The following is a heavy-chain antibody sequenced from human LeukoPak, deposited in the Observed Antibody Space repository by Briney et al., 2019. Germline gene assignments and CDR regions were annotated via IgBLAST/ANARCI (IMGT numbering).Heavy chain of an antibody. V-gene: IGHV3-23*01. D-gene: IGHD5-18*01. CDR3: ARDYGYTPYYFDY. CDR1: GFTFDTYA. Sequence: GGSLRLSCAASGFTFDTYAMAWVRQAPGKGLQWVSTLTGRGDTTYYAESVKGRFTISRDNSKNTVYLQMNSLRVDDTAVYYCARDYGYTPYYFDYWGQGTLVTVSS. J-gene: IGHJ4*01. CDR2: LTGRGDTT.